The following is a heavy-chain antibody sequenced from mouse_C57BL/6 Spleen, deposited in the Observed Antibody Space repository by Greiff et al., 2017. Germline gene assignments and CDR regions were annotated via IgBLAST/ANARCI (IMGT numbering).Heavy chain of an antibody. CDR3: ASYYYGSSYYAMDY. D-gene: IGHD1-1*01. CDR2: IDPSDSYT. Sequence: QVQLQQPGAELVKPGASVKLSCTASGFTFTSYWMPWVKQRPGQGLEWIGEIDPSDSYTNYTPKFQGKATLTVDTSSSPAYMQLSSLTSEDSAVYDGASYYYGSSYYAMDYWGQGTSVTVSS. V-gene: IGHV1-50*01. J-gene: IGHJ4*01. CDR1: GFTFTSYW.